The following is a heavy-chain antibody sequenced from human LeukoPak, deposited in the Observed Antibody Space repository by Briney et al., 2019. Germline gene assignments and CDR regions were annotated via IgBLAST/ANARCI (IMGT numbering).Heavy chain of an antibody. J-gene: IGHJ4*02. CDR2: IYYSGST. D-gene: IGHD2-15*01. CDR3: ASTYCSGGSCYWALEY. Sequence: SETLSLTCTVSGGSISSYYWSWIRQPPGKGLEWIGYIYYSGSTNYNPSLKSRVTITVDTSKNQYSLKLSSVTAADTAVYYCASTYCSGGSCYWALEYWGQGTLVTVSS. CDR1: GGSISSYY. V-gene: IGHV4-59*08.